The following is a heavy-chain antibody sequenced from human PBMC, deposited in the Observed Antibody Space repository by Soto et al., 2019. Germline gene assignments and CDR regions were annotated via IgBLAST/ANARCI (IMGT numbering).Heavy chain of an antibody. Sequence: QVQLVQSGAEVQKTGSSVKVSCKASGGTFSSYAISWVRQAPGQGLEWMGGIIPIFGTANYAQKFRGRVTITADEATSTAYMELSSLRSEDTAVYYCARAPPAGYFYYGMDVWGQGTTVTVAS. CDR2: IIPIFGTA. CDR1: GGTFSSYA. V-gene: IGHV1-69*01. CDR3: ARAPPAGYFYYGMDV. D-gene: IGHD6-13*01. J-gene: IGHJ6*02.